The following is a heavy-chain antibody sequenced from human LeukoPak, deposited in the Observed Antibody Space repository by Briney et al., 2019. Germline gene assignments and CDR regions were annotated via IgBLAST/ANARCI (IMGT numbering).Heavy chain of an antibody. CDR1: GGSISSNSYY. CDR2: IYYSGST. D-gene: IGHD3-22*01. V-gene: IGHV4-39*07. CDR3: ARVNYYDSSGRLTNFDY. J-gene: IGHJ4*02. Sequence: SETLSLTCTVSGGSISSNSYYWGWIRQPPGKGLQWIGTIYYSGSTYYNPSLKSRVTISVDTSKNQFSLKLSSVTAADTAVYYCARVNYYDSSGRLTNFDYWGQGTLVTVSS.